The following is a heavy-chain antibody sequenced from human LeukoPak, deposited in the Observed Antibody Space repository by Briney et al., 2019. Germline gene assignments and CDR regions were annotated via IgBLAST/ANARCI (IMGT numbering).Heavy chain of an antibody. CDR2: IWYDGSNK. J-gene: IGHJ4*02. V-gene: IGHV3-33*01. CDR3: ARDYYGSGSYTPY. CDR1: GFTFSSYG. D-gene: IGHD3-10*01. Sequence: GGSLRLSCAASGFTFSSYGMHRVRQAPGKGLEWVAVIWYDGSNKYYADSVKGRFTNSRDNSKNTLYLQMNSLRAEDTAVYYCARDYYGSGSYTPYWGQGTLVTVSS.